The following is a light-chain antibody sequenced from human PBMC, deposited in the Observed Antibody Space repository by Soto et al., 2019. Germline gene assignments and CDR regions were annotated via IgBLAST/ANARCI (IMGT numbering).Light chain of an antibody. Sequence: EIVMTQSPATLSVSPGERATLSCRASQSVSSNLAWYQQNPGQAPRLLIYGASTRATGIPARFSGSGSGTEFTLTISSLPSEDFAVYYCQQYNNWPLTFGGGTKVEIK. CDR3: QQYNNWPLT. J-gene: IGKJ4*01. V-gene: IGKV3-15*01. CDR2: GAS. CDR1: QSVSSN.